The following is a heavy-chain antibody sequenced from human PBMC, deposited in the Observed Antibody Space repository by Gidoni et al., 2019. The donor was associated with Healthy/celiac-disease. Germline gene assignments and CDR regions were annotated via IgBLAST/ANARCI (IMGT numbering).Heavy chain of an antibody. CDR2: INPNSGGT. D-gene: IGHD3-9*01. Sequence: QVQLVPSGAGVKKPGALVKVPCKDSGYTCTGYYMHWVRQAPGQGLEWMGWINPNSGGTNYAQKFQGWVTMTRDTSISTAYMELSRLRSDDTAVYYCARGAFEDNAFDIWGQGTMVTVSS. CDR3: ARGAFEDNAFDI. CDR1: GYTCTGYY. V-gene: IGHV1-2*04. J-gene: IGHJ3*02.